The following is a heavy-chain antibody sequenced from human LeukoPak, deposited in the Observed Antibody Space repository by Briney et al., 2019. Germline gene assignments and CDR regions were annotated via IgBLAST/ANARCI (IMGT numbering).Heavy chain of an antibody. D-gene: IGHD5-24*01. Sequence: SQTLSLTCTVSGGSISSGGYYWSWIRQHPGTGLEWIGYIYYSGCTYYNPSLKSRVTISVDTSKNQFSLKLSSVTAADTAVYYCARSERWLQLGGFGGFDYWGQGTLVTVSS. J-gene: IGHJ4*02. CDR1: GGSISSGGYY. V-gene: IGHV4-31*03. CDR3: ARSERWLQLGGFGGFDY. CDR2: IYYSGCT.